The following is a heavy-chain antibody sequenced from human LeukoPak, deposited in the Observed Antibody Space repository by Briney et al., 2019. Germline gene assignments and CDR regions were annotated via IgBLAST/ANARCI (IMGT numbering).Heavy chain of an antibody. CDR1: GYTFTGYY. CDR2: INPNSGGT. CDR3: ARDAGGFDP. D-gene: IGHD7-27*01. J-gene: IGHJ5*02. Sequence: ASVKVSCKAFGYTFTGYYMHWMRPAPGQGLEWMGWINPNSGGTNYAQNFQGRVTMTRDASITTAYMELNRLRSDDTAVYYCARDAGGFDPWGQGTLLTVSA. V-gene: IGHV1-2*02.